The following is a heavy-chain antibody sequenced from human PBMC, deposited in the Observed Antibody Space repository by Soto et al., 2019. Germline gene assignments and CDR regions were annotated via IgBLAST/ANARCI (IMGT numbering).Heavy chain of an antibody. D-gene: IGHD1-26*01. Sequence: PSQTLSLTCAISGDSVSSNSAAWSWIRQSPSRGLEWLGRTYYRSKWYNDYRVSVKSRMTINADTSKNQVSLQLKSVTPEDTAVYYCAKNWAVGGTTAGMDVWGQGTTVTVSS. V-gene: IGHV6-1*01. CDR3: AKNWAVGGTTAGMDV. J-gene: IGHJ6*02. CDR1: GDSVSSNSAA. CDR2: TYYRSKWYN.